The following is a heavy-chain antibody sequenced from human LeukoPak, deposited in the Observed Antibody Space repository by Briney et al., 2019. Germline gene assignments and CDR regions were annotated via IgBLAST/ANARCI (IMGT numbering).Heavy chain of an antibody. CDR3: ARDRYCSGGSCWYYFDY. V-gene: IGHV1-18*01. J-gene: IGHJ4*02. CDR2: ISAYNGNT. D-gene: IGHD2-15*01. CDR1: GYTFTSYG. Sequence: GASVKVSCKASGYTFTSYGISWVRQAPGQGLEWMGWISAYNGNTNYAQKLQGRVTMTTDTSTSTAYMELRSLRSGDTAVYYCARDRYCSGGSCWYYFDYWGQGTLVTVSS.